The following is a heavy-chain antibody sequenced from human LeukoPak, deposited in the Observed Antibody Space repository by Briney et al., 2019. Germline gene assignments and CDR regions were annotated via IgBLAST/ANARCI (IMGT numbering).Heavy chain of an antibody. CDR3: AKTPITLVRGVIIPFDY. J-gene: IGHJ4*02. Sequence: GGSLRLSCAASGFTFSSYAMSWARQAPGKGLEWVSAISGSGGSTYYADSVKGRFTISKDNSKNPLYLQMNSLRAEDTAVYYCAKTPITLVRGVIIPFDYWGQGTLVTVSS. V-gene: IGHV3-23*01. CDR1: GFTFSSYA. CDR2: ISGSGGST. D-gene: IGHD3-10*01.